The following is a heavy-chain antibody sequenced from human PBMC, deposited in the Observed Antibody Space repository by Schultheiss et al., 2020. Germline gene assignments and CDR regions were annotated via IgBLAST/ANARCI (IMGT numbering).Heavy chain of an antibody. CDR2: IYTSGST. CDR3: ARGGGDGRGWYSERYYFDY. D-gene: IGHD6-19*01. CDR1: SGSISSYY. V-gene: IGHV4-4*07. Sequence: SETLSLTCPVSSGSISSYYWSWIRQPAGKGLEWIGRIYTSGSTNYNPSLKSRVTTSVDTSTNQFSLKLSSVPAADTAVYYCARGGGDGRGWYSERYYFDYWGQGTLVTVSS. J-gene: IGHJ4*02.